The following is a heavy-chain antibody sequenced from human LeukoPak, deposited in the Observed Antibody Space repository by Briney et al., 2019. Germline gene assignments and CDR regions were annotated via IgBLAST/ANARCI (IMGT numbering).Heavy chain of an antibody. V-gene: IGHV1-46*01. Sequence: ASVKVSCKASGYTFTSYYMHWVRQAPGQGLEWRGIINPSGGSTSYAQKFQGRVTMTRDTSTSTVYMELRSLRSEDAAVYYCAREGPSDGDYVAPTFDSWGQGTLVTVSS. CDR2: INPSGGST. CDR1: GYTFTSYY. D-gene: IGHD4-17*01. CDR3: AREGPSDGDYVAPTFDS. J-gene: IGHJ4*02.